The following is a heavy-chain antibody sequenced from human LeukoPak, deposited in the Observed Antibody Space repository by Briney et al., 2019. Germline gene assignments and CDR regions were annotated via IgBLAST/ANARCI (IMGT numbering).Heavy chain of an antibody. Sequence: SVKVSCKASGGTFSSYAISWVRQAPGQGLEWMGRIIPILGIANYAQKFQGRVTITADKPTSTAYMELSSLRSEDTAVYYCASYYDSSGYYSAGSWGQGTLVTVSS. V-gene: IGHV1-69*04. CDR1: GGTFSSYA. CDR2: IIPILGIA. CDR3: ASYYDSSGYYSAGS. J-gene: IGHJ4*02. D-gene: IGHD3-22*01.